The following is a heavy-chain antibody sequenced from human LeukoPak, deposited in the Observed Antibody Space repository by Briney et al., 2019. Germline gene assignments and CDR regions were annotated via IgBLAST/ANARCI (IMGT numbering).Heavy chain of an antibody. V-gene: IGHV3-30*18. D-gene: IGHD2-2*01. J-gene: IGHJ4*02. CDR2: ISYDGSNK. CDR1: GFTFSSYG. CDR3: AKGSVVPAAQPLDY. Sequence: GGSLRLSCAASGFTFSSYGMHWVRQAPGKGLEWVAVISYDGSNKYYADSVKGRFTISRDNSKNTLYLQMNSLRAEDTAVYYCAKGSVVPAAQPLDYWGQGTLVTVSS.